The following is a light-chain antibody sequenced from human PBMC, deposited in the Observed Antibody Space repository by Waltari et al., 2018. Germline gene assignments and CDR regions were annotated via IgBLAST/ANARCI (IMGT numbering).Light chain of an antibody. J-gene: IGKJ1*01. CDR1: QSVGSW. CDR2: DAS. V-gene: IGKV1-5*01. Sequence: DIHMTQSPYTLSASVGDRVTITCRASQSVGSWLAWYQQKPGKAPDLLIYDASILETGAPSRFSGSGSETEFTLTISSLQPDDAATYYCLQYDSFWTFGQGTEVQVK. CDR3: LQYDSFWT.